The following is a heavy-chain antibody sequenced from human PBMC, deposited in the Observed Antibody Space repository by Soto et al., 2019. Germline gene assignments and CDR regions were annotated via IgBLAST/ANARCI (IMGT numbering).Heavy chain of an antibody. D-gene: IGHD2-21*02. CDR1: GGSISGYY. Sequence: SETLSLTCTVSGGSISGYYWSWIRQPPGKGLEWIGYMYNTGSTVYNPSFKSRVTISVDTSKNQFSLKLNSVTAAGTAVYYCARDLWGYCGTDCYPLDVWGQGNPGHRLL. J-gene: IGHJ6*02. CDR3: ARDLWGYCGTDCYPLDV. CDR2: MYNTGST. V-gene: IGHV4-59*01.